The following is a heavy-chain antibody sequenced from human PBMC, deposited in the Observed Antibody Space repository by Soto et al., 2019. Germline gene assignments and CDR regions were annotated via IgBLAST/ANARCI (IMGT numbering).Heavy chain of an antibody. V-gene: IGHV5-51*01. CDR1: GYTFTSYW. D-gene: IGHD5-18*01. CDR2: IFPVDSDT. CDR3: AIRGYSYGYSFSY. J-gene: IGHJ4*02. Sequence: GESLKISCKASGYTFTSYWIAWVRQMPGKGLEWMGIIFPVDSDTTYSPSFQGQVTISADKSITTAYVQWSSLKASDTAMYYCAIRGYSYGYSFSYWGQGTLVTVSS.